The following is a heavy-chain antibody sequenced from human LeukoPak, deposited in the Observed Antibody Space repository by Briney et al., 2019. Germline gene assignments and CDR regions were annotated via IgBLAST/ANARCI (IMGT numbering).Heavy chain of an antibody. D-gene: IGHD6-13*01. CDR3: AGGIAAAGTNAFDI. CDR1: GFSFSSYW. J-gene: IGHJ3*02. CDR2: ISSSSSYI. V-gene: IGHV3-21*01. Sequence: GGSLRLSCAASGFSFSSYWMSWVRQTPGKGLEWVSSISSSSSYIYYADSVKGRFTISRDNAKNSLYLQMNSLRAEDTAVYYCAGGIAAAGTNAFDIWGQGTMVTVSS.